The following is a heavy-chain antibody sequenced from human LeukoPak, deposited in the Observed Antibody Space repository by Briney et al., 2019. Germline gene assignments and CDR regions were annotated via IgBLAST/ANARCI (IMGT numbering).Heavy chain of an antibody. Sequence: ASVKVSCKASGYTVTSHFMHWVRQAPGQGLEWLGLINPSGGSTNYAQKLQGRLTVTRDTSTYTVYMELSSLRSEDTAVYYCARVKGETAATISNYYYYMDVWDKGTTVTVSS. CDR3: ARVKGETAATISNYYYYMDV. J-gene: IGHJ6*03. CDR2: INPSGGST. D-gene: IGHD5-12*01. V-gene: IGHV1-46*04. CDR1: GYTVTSHF.